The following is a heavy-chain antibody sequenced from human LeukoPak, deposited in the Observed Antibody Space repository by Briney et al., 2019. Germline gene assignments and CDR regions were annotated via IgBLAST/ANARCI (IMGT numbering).Heavy chain of an antibody. V-gene: IGHV3-66*01. CDR2: IYSGGTI. J-gene: IGHJ4*02. Sequence: PGGSLRLSCAASGFTLSSNHMSWVRQAPGKGLEWVSVIYSGGTIYYADSVKGRFTISRDNSKNTVYLEMNSLRAEDTAVYYCARDGENHYYDYWGQGTLVTVST. CDR1: GFTLSSNH. D-gene: IGHD7-27*01. CDR3: ARDGENHYYDY.